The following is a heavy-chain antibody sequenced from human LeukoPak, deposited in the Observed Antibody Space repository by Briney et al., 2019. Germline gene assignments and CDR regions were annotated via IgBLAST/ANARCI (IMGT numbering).Heavy chain of an antibody. CDR2: IYYHGTT. CDR1: GGAIFNSNFY. Sequence: PSETLSLTCTVSGGAIFNSNFYWGWFRQSPGKGLEWIASIYYHGTTYYNPALKRRVTISVDTSKNQFSLKVKDVTAADTAMYYCARDGRYNWNYWWFDPWGQGTLVIVSS. CDR3: ARDGRYNWNYWWFDP. D-gene: IGHD1-7*01. V-gene: IGHV4-39*07. J-gene: IGHJ5*02.